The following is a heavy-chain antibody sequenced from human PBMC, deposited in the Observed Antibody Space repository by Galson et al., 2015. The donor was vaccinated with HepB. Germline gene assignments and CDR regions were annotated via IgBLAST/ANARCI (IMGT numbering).Heavy chain of an antibody. V-gene: IGHV1-46*01. Sequence: SVKVSCKASGYTFTSYYMHWVRQAPGQGLEWMGIINPSGGSTSYAQKFQGRVTMTRDTSTSTVYMELSSLRSEDTAVYYCVRGYSYGDWGGERDAFDIWGQGTMVTVSS. CDR1: GYTFTSYY. CDR3: VRGYSYGDWGGERDAFDI. D-gene: IGHD5-18*01. CDR2: INPSGGST. J-gene: IGHJ3*02.